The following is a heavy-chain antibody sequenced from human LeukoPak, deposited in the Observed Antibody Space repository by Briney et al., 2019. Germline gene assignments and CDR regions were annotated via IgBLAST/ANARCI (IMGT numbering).Heavy chain of an antibody. CDR3: AKGGWLDD. D-gene: IGHD6-19*01. Sequence: SGGSLRLSCAASGFNFNKYDMTWARQAPGKGLEWVSTITGRSDKTYYTDSVKGRFVTSRDNSNDTLYLQMNSLRAEDTALYYCAKGGWLDDLGQGALVTVSS. V-gene: IGHV3-23*01. J-gene: IGHJ4*02. CDR1: GFNFNKYD. CDR2: ITGRSDKT.